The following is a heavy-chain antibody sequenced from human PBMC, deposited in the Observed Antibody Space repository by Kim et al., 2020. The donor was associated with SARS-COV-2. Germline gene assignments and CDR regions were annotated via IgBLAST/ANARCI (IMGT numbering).Heavy chain of an antibody. CDR2: ISSSGSTI. J-gene: IGHJ4*02. CDR3: AREEEPHTATY. D-gene: IGHD5-18*01. V-gene: IGHV3-11*01. CDR1: GFTFSDYY. Sequence: GGSLRLSCAASGFTFSDYYMSWIRQAPGNGLEWVSYISSSGSTIYYADSVKGRFTISRDNAKNSLYLQMNSLRAEDTAVYYCAREEEPHTATYWGQGTLVTVSS.